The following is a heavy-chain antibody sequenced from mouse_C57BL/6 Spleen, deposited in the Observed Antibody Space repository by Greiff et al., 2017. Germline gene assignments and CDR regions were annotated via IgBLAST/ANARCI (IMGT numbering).Heavy chain of an antibody. Sequence: EVQLQQSGPELVKPGASVKISCKASGYSFTGYYMNWVKQSPEKSLEWIGEINPSTGGTTYNQKFKAKATLTVDKSSSTAYMQLKSLTSEDSAVYYCAIYYDGWFAYWGQGTLVTVSA. CDR1: GYSFTGYY. V-gene: IGHV1-42*01. CDR2: INPSTGGT. D-gene: IGHD2-4*01. CDR3: AIYYDGWFAY. J-gene: IGHJ3*01.